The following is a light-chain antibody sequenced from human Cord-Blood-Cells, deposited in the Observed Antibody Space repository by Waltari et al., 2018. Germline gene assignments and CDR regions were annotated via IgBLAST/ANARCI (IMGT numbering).Light chain of an antibody. CDR2: DVS. Sequence: QSALTQPASVSGSPGQSITISCTGTSSDVGSYNYVSWYQQHPGKAPKLMIYDVSKRPSGVSNRFSGSKSGNTASLTISGLQAEDEADYYCSSYTSTSTFPYVFGTGTKVTVL. J-gene: IGLJ1*01. CDR3: SSYTSTSTFPYV. CDR1: SSDVGSYNY. V-gene: IGLV2-14*02.